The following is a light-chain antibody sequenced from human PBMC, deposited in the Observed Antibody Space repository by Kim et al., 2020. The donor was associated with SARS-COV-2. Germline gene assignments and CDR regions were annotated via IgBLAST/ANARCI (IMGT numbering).Light chain of an antibody. Sequence: EDRVTITCRASEGITNSLAWYQQKPGKVPQVLIYAASVLQSGVPSRFSGSGSGTDFTLTISSLQPEDVATYYCQKYNSAPWTFGQGTKVEIK. CDR3: QKYNSAPWT. J-gene: IGKJ1*01. CDR1: EGITNS. CDR2: AAS. V-gene: IGKV1-27*01.